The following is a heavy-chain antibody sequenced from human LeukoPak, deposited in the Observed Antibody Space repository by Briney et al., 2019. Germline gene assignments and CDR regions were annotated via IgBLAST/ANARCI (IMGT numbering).Heavy chain of an antibody. CDR2: IKQDGSEK. J-gene: IGHJ5*02. Sequence: GGSLRLSCAASGFTFSNYWMSGVRQAPGKGLEWVANIKQDGSEKYYVDSVNGRFTISRDNAKNSLYLQMNSLRGEDTAVYYCAREISSWYRTEGRFDPWGQGTLVTVSS. D-gene: IGHD6-13*01. CDR3: AREISSWYRTEGRFDP. CDR1: GFTFSNYW. V-gene: IGHV3-7*01.